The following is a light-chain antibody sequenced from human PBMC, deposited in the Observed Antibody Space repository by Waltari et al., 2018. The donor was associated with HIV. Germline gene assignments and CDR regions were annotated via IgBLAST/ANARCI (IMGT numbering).Light chain of an antibody. CDR3: QQVNGYPLT. Sequence: DIQLTQSPSFLSASVGDRVTITCRASQNIYSYLAWYQQKPGRAPQVLIYATSTLQSGVPSRFSGSGSGTEVALTITNLQPDDFATYYCQQVNGYPLTFGGGTTVEI. CDR1: QNIYSY. CDR2: ATS. V-gene: IGKV1-9*01. J-gene: IGKJ4*01.